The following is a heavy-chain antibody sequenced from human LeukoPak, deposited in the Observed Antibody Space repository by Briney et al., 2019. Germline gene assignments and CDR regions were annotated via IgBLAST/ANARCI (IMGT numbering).Heavy chain of an antibody. CDR3: VKGVMIAVIFGFDP. D-gene: IGHD3/OR15-3a*01. CDR2: IGGSGGTT. V-gene: IGHV3-23*01. CDR1: GFTFSDYA. J-gene: IGHJ5*02. Sequence: GGSLRLSCAASGFTFSDYAMGWVRQAPGQGLQWVSAIGGSGGTTYYADSVKGRFTISRDNSKNTLYLQMNSLRAEDTAVYYCVKGVMIAVIFGFDPWGQGTLVTVSS.